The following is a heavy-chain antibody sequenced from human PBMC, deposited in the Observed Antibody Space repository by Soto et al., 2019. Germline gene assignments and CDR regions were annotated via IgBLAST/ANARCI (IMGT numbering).Heavy chain of an antibody. V-gene: IGHV2-5*02. CDR3: AHGSGWLFDY. J-gene: IGHJ4*02. D-gene: IGHD6-19*01. CDR2: TYWDDDN. Sequence: QITLEESGPTLVKPTQTLTLTCTFSGFSLNERALGVGWIRQPPGKALEWLAFTYWDDDNHYSPSLKNRLTITKDTSKNQVVPTMTNTDPGDTATYYCAHGSGWLFDYWGQGTQLTVSS. CDR1: GFSLNERALG.